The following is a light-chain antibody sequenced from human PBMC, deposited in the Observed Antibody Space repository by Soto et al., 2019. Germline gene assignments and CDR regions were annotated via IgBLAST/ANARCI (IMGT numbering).Light chain of an antibody. CDR1: QSVSSY. V-gene: IGKV3-11*01. J-gene: IGKJ5*01. CDR2: YVS. Sequence: EIVLTQSPATLSLSPGERSTLSCRASQSVSSYLAWYQQKPGKAPKFLIYYVSNLQSGVPSRFSGSGSGTDFTLTIDSLQPEDFATYYCQQGYTSSITFGQGTRLEIK. CDR3: QQGYTSSIT.